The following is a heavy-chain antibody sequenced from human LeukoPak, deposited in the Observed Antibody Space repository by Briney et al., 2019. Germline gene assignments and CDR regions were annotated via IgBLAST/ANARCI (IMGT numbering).Heavy chain of an antibody. V-gene: IGHV3-30*02. J-gene: IGHJ4*02. CDR1: GFTFSSYG. D-gene: IGHD6-6*01. Sequence: GGSLRLSCASSGFTFSSYGMHWVRQAPGKGLEWVSFIRYDGSNRYYADSVKGRFSISRDNSKNTLYLEMSSLRPDDTAVYYCATKPLIAAGTDYWGQGTLVIVSS. CDR3: ATKPLIAAGTDY. CDR2: IRYDGSNR.